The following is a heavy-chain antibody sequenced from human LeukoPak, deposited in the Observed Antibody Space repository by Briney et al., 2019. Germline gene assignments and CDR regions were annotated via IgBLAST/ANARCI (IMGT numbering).Heavy chain of an antibody. CDR2: ISSNGGIT. CDR1: AFTFITYT. CDR3: ARLTSTIPDAFDI. J-gene: IGHJ3*02. V-gene: IGHV3-64*01. Sequence: PGRSLRLSCAASAFTFITYTMHWVRQAPGKGLEHVSAISSNGGITYYANSVKGRFTISRDNSKNTLYIQMGSLRAEDMAVYYCARLTSTIPDAFDIWGQGTMVTVSS. D-gene: IGHD3-3*01.